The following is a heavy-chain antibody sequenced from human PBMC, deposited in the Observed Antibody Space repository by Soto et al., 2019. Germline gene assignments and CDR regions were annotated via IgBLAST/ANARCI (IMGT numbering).Heavy chain of an antibody. CDR2: IYWDDDK. CDR3: AHTTTDSALDY. D-gene: IGHD2-15*01. J-gene: IGHJ4*02. Sequence: QITLKESGPTLVKPTQTLTLTCTFSGFSLSTRGLGVGWIRQPPGKALEWLALIYWDDDKRYSPSLKSRLTITKDTSKDQVVLTMTNIDPVDTATYSRAHTTTDSALDYWGQGTLVTVSS. CDR1: GFSLSTRGLG. V-gene: IGHV2-5*02.